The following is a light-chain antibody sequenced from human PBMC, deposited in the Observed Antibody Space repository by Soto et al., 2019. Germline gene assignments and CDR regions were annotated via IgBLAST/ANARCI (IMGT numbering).Light chain of an antibody. CDR1: SGDVGSYNR. CDR2: EVT. V-gene: IGLV2-14*01. CDR3: SSYTNINTRACV. J-gene: IGLJ1*01. Sequence: QSALTQPASVSVSPGQSITISCTGTSGDVGSYNRVSWYPNHPGKAPKLIIYEVTDRPSGVSNRFSGSKSGNTASLTISGLQAEDEAEYYCSSYTNINTRACVFGTGTKLTVL.